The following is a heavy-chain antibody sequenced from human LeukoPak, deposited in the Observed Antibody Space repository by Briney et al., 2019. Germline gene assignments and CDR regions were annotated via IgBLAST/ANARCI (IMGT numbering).Heavy chain of an antibody. J-gene: IGHJ5*02. CDR3: NYNCRSTSCQSNWFFP. V-gene: IGHV4-34*01. CDR2: INHNGSI. D-gene: IGHD2-2*01. CDR1: GGSFSGYY. Sequence: SETLSLTFAVHGGSFSGYYWSWIRQPPGKGLGWIGEINHNGSINYKPPLKSRDTLSEDTSNNQSSLKLRAATRAGPAVHCDNYNCRSTSCQSNWFFPWGQGSLVTVSS.